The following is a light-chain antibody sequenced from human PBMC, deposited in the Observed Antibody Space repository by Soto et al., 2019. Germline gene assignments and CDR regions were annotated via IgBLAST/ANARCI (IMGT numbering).Light chain of an antibody. CDR1: TSDVAYYDL. CDR3: CTYAGHVPK. J-gene: IGLJ2*01. CDR2: EVD. Sequence: QLVLTQPASVSGSPGQSITISCAGTTSDVAYYDLVSWYQQHPGRAPKLLIYEVDKRPSGISVRFSGSKSGATASLTISGLLPEDEAVYFCCTYAGHVPKFGGGTKLTVL. V-gene: IGLV2-23*02.